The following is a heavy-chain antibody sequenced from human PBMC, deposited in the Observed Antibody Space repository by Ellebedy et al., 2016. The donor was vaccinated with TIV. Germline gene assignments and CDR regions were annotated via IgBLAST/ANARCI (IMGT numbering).Heavy chain of an antibody. D-gene: IGHD3-3*01. CDR2: ISSISGST. Sequence: GGSLRLSCAASRFTFSSSAMSWVRQAPGKGLEWVSAISSISGSTYYADPGKGRFTISRDDSKGTLYLQMNSLRAEDTAVYYCAKWGWIGYYAYWGHGTLVTVSS. CDR3: AKWGWIGYYAY. CDR1: RFTFSSSA. J-gene: IGHJ4*01. V-gene: IGHV3-23*01.